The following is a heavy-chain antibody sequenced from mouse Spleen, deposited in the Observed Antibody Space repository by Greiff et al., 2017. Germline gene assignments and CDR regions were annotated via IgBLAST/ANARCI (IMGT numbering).Heavy chain of an antibody. D-gene: IGHD1-1*01. Sequence: QVQLQQSGAELVKPGASVKMSCKASGYTFTSYWITWVKQRPGQGLEWIGDIYPGSGSTNYNEKFKSKATLTVDTSSSTAYMQLSSLTSEDSAVYYCARYGSSYGAMDYWGQGTSVTVSS. V-gene: IGHV1-55*01. CDR2: IYPGSGST. J-gene: IGHJ4*01. CDR1: GYTFTSYW. CDR3: ARYGSSYGAMDY.